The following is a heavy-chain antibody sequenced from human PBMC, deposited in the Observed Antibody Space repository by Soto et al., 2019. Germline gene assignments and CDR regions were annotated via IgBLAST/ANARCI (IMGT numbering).Heavy chain of an antibody. Sequence: SETLSLTCTVSGGSISSGDYYWSWIRQPPGKGLEWIGHIYYSGSTYYNPSLKSRVTISVDTSKNQFSLKLSSVTAADTAVYYCAREGVVVPAARTDAFDIWGQGTMVTVSS. V-gene: IGHV4-30-4*01. D-gene: IGHD2-2*01. CDR1: GGSISSGDYY. J-gene: IGHJ3*02. CDR2: IYYSGST. CDR3: AREGVVVPAARTDAFDI.